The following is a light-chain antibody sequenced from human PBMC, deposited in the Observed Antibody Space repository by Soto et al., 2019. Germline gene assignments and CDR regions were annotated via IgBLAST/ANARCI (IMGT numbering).Light chain of an antibody. J-gene: IGKJ1*01. V-gene: IGKV1-5*03. CDR2: KAS. Sequence: DIQMTQSPSTLSASVGDRVTITCRASQSITSWLAWYQQKPGKAPKLLMYKASSLESGVPSRFSGSGSGTEFTLTISSLQPDDFVTYYCQQYYSYPWTFGQGTNVEIK. CDR1: QSITSW. CDR3: QQYYSYPWT.